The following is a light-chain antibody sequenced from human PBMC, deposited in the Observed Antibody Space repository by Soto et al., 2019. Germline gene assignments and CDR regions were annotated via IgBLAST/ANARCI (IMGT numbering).Light chain of an antibody. J-gene: IGKJ4*01. V-gene: IGKV4-1*01. CDR3: QQYFSYPLT. Sequence: DIVMTQSTDSLAVSLGERANISCKSSQTISYTSINKTYLAWYQQRPGQPPKLLIYWASIRGSGVPDRLSGSGFGTDFTLTISSLQTEDVAVYYCQQYFSYPLTFGGGTNVEVK. CDR1: QTISYTSINKTY. CDR2: WAS.